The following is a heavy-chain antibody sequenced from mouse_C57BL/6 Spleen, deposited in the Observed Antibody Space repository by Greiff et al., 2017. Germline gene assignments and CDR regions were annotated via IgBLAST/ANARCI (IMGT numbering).Heavy chain of an antibody. Sequence: EVKLVESGPELVKPGASVKISCKASGYSFTDYNMNWVKQSHGKSLEWIGVINPNYGTTSYNQKFKGKATLTVDQSSSTAYLQLNSLTSEDSAVYYCARRGRTTGYFDDWGTGTTVTVSS. D-gene: IGHD3-1*01. CDR1: GYSFTDYN. CDR3: ARRGRTTGYFDD. CDR2: INPNYGTT. J-gene: IGHJ1*03. V-gene: IGHV1-39*01.